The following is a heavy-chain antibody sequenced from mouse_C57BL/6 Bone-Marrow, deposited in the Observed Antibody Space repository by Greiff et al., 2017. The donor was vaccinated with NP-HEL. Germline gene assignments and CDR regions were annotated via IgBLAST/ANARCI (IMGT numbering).Heavy chain of an antibody. Sequence: DVHLVESGGGLVKPGGSLKLSCAASGFTFSSYAMSWVRQTPEKRLEWVATISDGGSYTYYPDNVKGRFTISRDNAKNNLYLQMSHLKSEDTAMYYCARDPLLRGFAYWGQGTLVTVSA. CDR2: ISDGGSYT. CDR3: ARDPLLRGFAY. D-gene: IGHD1-1*01. J-gene: IGHJ3*01. V-gene: IGHV5-4*01. CDR1: GFTFSSYA.